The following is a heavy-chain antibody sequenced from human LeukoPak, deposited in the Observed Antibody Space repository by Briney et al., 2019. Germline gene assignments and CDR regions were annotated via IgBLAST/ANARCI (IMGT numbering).Heavy chain of an antibody. CDR3: ARGRGYFQH. V-gene: IGHV3-9*01. CDR1: GFTFDNYA. Sequence: PGGSLRLSCAASGFTFDNYAMHWVRQAPGKGLEWVSGISWNSGTIGYADSVKGRFTISRDNAKNSLYLQMNSLRAEDTAVYYCARGRGYFQHWGQGTLVTVSS. J-gene: IGHJ1*01. CDR2: ISWNSGTI. D-gene: IGHD3-16*01.